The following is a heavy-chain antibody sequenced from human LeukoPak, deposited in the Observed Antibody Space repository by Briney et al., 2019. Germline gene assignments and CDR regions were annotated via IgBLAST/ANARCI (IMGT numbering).Heavy chain of an antibody. J-gene: IGHJ4*02. CDR3: CHHSDEQRPDN. CDR1: GHIFRRYT. Sequence: GGSLRLFCAASGHIFRRYTLSWVRQAPGKGLEWVSGISGSGDYTYYADSVKGRVTISRDNSKHTVYLQLNSLRAEHTAVYYFCHHSDEQRPDNWGQGALVTVSS. D-gene: IGHD6-25*01. V-gene: IGHV3-23*01. CDR2: ISGSGDYT.